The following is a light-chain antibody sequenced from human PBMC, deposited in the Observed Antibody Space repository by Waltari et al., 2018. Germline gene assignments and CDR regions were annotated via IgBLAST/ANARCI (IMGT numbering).Light chain of an antibody. CDR3: QQSHSPPFT. CDR2: AAS. J-gene: IGKJ3*01. Sequence: DIQMTQSPASLAASLGDRVTITCRPRQSVTTSLNWYQQKSGEPPKLLISAASSFQSGVPSRFSGSGSGTDFTLTITHLQPEDVATYFCQQSHSPPFTFGPGTKV. V-gene: IGKV1-39*01. CDR1: QSVTTS.